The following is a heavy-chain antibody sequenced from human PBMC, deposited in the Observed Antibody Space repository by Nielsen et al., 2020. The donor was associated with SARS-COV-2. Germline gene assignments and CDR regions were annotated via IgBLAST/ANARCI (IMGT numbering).Heavy chain of an antibody. J-gene: IGHJ5*02. CDR3: ARPYSGSYWSWFDP. CDR2: IWYDGSNK. CDR1: GFTFSSYG. D-gene: IGHD1-26*01. Sequence: GESLKISCAASGFTFSSYGMHWVRQAPGKGLEWVAVIWYDGSNKYYADSVKGRFTISRDNSKNTLYLQMNSLRAEDTAVYYCARPYSGSYWSWFDPWGQGTLVTVSS. V-gene: IGHV3-30*19.